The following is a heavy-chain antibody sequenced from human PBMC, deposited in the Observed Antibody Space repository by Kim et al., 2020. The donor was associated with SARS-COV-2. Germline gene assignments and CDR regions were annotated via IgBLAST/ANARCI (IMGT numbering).Heavy chain of an antibody. CDR3: TPEVDSGGDYVRAFDI. V-gene: IGHV3-11*01. Sequence: SVNGRFSISRDNTKKSLSLQMNSLTPEDTAVYYCTPEVDSGGDYVRAFDIWGQGTMVTVSS. J-gene: IGHJ3*02. D-gene: IGHD4-17*01.